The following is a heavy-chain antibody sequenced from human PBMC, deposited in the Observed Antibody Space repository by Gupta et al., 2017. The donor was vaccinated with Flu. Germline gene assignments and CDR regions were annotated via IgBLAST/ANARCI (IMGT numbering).Heavy chain of an antibody. J-gene: IGHJ4*02. CDR3: ARVGYCSTTSCYEPFDS. CDR2: INPNSGGT. V-gene: IGHV1-2*06. D-gene: IGHD2-2*01. Sequence: PGQGLEWMGRINPNSGGTKYAQKFQGRASMTTDTSIATVHMELSSLRSDDTAVYYCARVGYCSTTSCYEPFDSWGQGTLLKVSS.